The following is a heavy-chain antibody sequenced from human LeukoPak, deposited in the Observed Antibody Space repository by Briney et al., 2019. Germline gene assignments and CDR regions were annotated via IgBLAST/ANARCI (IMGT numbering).Heavy chain of an antibody. D-gene: IGHD3-22*01. V-gene: IGHV3-53*01. J-gene: IGHJ4*02. CDR2: VYSDGGT. CDR1: GFTVSSKY. Sequence: GGALRLSCAASGFTVSSKYMTWVRQAPGKGLEGLSGVYSDGGTLYSDSVKGRFTISRDNSKNTVYLQMTSLRAADTAVYYCARGLGLYDSSGYAFDYWGQGTLVTVSS. CDR3: ARGLGLYDSSGYAFDY.